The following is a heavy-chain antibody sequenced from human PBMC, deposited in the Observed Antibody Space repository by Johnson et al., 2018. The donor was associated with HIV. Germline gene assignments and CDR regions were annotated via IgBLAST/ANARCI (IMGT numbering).Heavy chain of an antibody. CDR2: ISYDGSNK. CDR1: GFTFSSYG. D-gene: IGHD1-26*01. V-gene: IGHV3-30*03. Sequence: QVQLVESRGGVVQPGRSLRLSCAASGFTFSSYGMHWVRQAPGKGLAWVAIISYDGSNKSYADSVKGRFTISRDNSKNTLYLQMNSLRAEDTAVYHCAGDRRGGADYDAFDIWGQGTMVTVSS. J-gene: IGHJ3*02. CDR3: AGDRRGGADYDAFDI.